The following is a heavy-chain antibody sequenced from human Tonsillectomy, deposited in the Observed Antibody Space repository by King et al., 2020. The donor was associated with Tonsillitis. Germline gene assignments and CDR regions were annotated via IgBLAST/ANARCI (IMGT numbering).Heavy chain of an antibody. CDR3: ARDREVGAPRAPDTFDI. D-gene: IGHD1-26*01. CDR1: GFNFTTYG. Sequence: QLVQSGDEVKKPGASMKVSCKASGFNFTTYGISWVRQAPGQGLEWMGWMSGYNDNTNYAQKLQGRVTMTTDTSTSTVYMELRSLRSDDTAVYYCARDREVGAPRAPDTFDIWGQGTMITVSS. V-gene: IGHV1-18*01. CDR2: MSGYNDNT. J-gene: IGHJ3*02.